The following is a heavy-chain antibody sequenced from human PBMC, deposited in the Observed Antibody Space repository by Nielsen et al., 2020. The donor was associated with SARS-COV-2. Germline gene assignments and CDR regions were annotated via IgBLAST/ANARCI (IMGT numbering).Heavy chain of an antibody. CDR3: ARLQSSTGGGMDV. Sequence: GGSLRLSCQGSGYNFATYWIAWVPQMPGKGLEWMGVVYPGDSDTRYSPSFQGQVIISFDKSITTAYLQWNSLQASDSAMYYCARLQSSTGGGMDVWGQGTAVTVSS. CDR2: VYPGDSDT. V-gene: IGHV5-51*01. CDR1: GYNFATYW. D-gene: IGHD6-13*01. J-gene: IGHJ6*02.